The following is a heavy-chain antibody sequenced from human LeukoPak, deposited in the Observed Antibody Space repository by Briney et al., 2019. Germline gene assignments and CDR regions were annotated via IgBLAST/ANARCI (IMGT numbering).Heavy chain of an antibody. V-gene: IGHV3-74*01. CDR2: INPDGTTT. CDR1: GFTFSSYW. J-gene: IGHJ4*02. D-gene: IGHD3-3*02. Sequence: GGSLRLSCAASGFTFSSYWMHWVRQAPGKGLVWVSHINPDGTTTAYADSVKGRFTISRDNAKNTLYLQMDSLRAEDTAVYYCTTGVSTDYWGQGTLVIASS. CDR3: TTGVSTDY.